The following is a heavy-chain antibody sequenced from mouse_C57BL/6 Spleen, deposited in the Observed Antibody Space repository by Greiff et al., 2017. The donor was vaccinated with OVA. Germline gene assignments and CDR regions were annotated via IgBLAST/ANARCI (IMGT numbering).Heavy chain of an antibody. CDR2: FSSGGSYT. CDR3: ARHTTVVEGYFDV. Sequence: EVMLVESGGDLVKPGGSLILSCAASGFTFSSYGMSWVRQTPDKRLEWVATFSSGGSYTYYPDSVKGRFTISRDNAKNTLYLQMSSLKSEDTAMYYCARHTTVVEGYFDVWGTGTTVTVSS. D-gene: IGHD1-1*01. J-gene: IGHJ1*03. CDR1: GFTFSSYG. V-gene: IGHV5-6*01.